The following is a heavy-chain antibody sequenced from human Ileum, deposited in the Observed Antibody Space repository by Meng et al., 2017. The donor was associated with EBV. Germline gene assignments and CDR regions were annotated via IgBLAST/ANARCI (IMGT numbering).Heavy chain of an antibody. Sequence: QVRLVQFGSELKKPGAAAKVSCKASGYIFTSDAINWVRQTPGHGLEWMGWINTNTGKPMYAQGFTGRFVFSLDNSINTAYLQINSLQSDDTAVYYCARGSNWFDRWGQGTLVTVSS. CDR3: ARGSNWFDR. J-gene: IGHJ5*02. CDR1: GYIFTSDA. V-gene: IGHV7-4-1*02. CDR2: INTNTGKP.